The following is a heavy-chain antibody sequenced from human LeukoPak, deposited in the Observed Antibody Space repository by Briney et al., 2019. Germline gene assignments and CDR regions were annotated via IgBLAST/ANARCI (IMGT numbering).Heavy chain of an antibody. CDR1: GSTFSSFW. J-gene: IGHJ4*02. CDR3: ARGTSGGYFDY. V-gene: IGHV3-74*01. CDR2: INSDGFST. D-gene: IGHD1-26*01. Sequence: PGGSLRLSCAASGSTFSSFWIHWVRQVPGKGLVWVSRINSDGFSTSYADSVKGRFTISRDNAKNTLYLQMNSLRAEDTAVYYCARGTSGGYFDYWGQGTLVTVSS.